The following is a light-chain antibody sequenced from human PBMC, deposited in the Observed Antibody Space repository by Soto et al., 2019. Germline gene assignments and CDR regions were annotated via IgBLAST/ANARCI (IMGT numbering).Light chain of an antibody. CDR3: QAWVSRSYV. CDR1: KLGDKY. Sequence: SYELTQPPSVSVSPGQTASITCSGDKLGDKYASWYQQKPGQSPVLVIYQDNKRPSGIPERFSGSNSGNTATLTISGIQAMEAADFCCQAWVSRSYVFGTGTKVTVL. CDR2: QDN. V-gene: IGLV3-1*01. J-gene: IGLJ1*01.